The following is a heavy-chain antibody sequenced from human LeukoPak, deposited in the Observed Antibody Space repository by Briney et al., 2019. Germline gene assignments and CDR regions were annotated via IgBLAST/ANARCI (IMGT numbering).Heavy chain of an antibody. Sequence: PGGSLRLSCAASGFTFSSYAMSWVRQAPGKGLEWVSAISGSGGSTYYADSVKGRFTISRDNFKNTLYLQMNSLRAEDTAVYYCAREGHYYDSSGLPDYWGQGTLVTVSS. J-gene: IGHJ4*02. CDR3: AREGHYYDSSGLPDY. V-gene: IGHV3-23*01. D-gene: IGHD3-22*01. CDR1: GFTFSSYA. CDR2: ISGSGGST.